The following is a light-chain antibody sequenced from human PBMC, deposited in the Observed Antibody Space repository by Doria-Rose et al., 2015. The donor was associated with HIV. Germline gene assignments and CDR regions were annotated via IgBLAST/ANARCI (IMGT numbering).Light chain of an antibody. Sequence: DIPMTQSPSSLSASIGDRVHLPCRASQTVSTYLNWFQQEPGKAPKLLIYAASRWQSGLPSRFSGSGSGTDFTLTISGLQPGDFATYYGQQTYSSPPWTCGQGTKVEMK. CDR3: QQTYSSPPWT. CDR2: AAS. V-gene: IGKV1-39*01. CDR1: QTVSTY. J-gene: IGKJ1*01.